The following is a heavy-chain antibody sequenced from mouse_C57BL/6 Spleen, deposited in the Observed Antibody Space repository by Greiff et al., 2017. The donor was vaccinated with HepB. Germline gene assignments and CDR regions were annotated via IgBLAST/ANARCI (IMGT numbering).Heavy chain of an antibody. CDR2: INPNNGGT. Sequence: EVQLQQSGPELVKPGASVKISCKASGYTFTDYYMNWVKQSHGKSLEWIGDINPNNGGTSYNQKFKGKATLTVDKSSSTAYMELRSLTSEDSAVYYCARGGDYSFAYWGQGTLVTVSA. V-gene: IGHV1-26*01. CDR3: ARGGDYSFAY. D-gene: IGHD1-1*01. J-gene: IGHJ3*01. CDR1: GYTFTDYY.